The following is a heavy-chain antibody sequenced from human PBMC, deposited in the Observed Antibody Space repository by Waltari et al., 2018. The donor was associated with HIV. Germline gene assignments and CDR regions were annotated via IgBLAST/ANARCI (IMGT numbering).Heavy chain of an antibody. D-gene: IGHD1-26*01. Sequence: QVQLVQSGSELKKPGASVKVSCKASGYTFTSYAMNWVRQAPGQGLEWMGWINTNTGNPTYAQGFTGLFVFSLDTSVSTAYLQISSLKAEDTAVYYWARARRGGMWSGSYPFDYWGQGTLVTVSS. J-gene: IGHJ4*02. CDR3: ARARRGGMWSGSYPFDY. CDR1: GYTFTSYA. CDR2: INTNTGNP. V-gene: IGHV7-4-1*02.